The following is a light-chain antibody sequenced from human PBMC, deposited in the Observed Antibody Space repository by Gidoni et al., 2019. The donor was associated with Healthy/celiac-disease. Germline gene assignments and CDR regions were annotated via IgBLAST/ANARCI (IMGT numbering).Light chain of an antibody. V-gene: IGKV2-30*01. Sequence: DVVMTQSPLSLPVTLGQPASISCRSSQSLVYSDGNTYLNWFQQRPGQSPRCLIYKVSNRDSGVPDRVSGSGSGTDFTLKISRVEAEDVGVYYCMQGTHWPPTFGGGTKVEIK. CDR3: MQGTHWPPT. CDR1: QSLVYSDGNTY. J-gene: IGKJ4*01. CDR2: KVS.